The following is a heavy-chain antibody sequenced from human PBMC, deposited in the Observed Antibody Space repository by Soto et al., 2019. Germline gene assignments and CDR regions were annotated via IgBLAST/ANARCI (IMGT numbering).Heavy chain of an antibody. J-gene: IGHJ5*02. Sequence: GGSLRLSCAASGFTFSSYSMNWVRQAPGKGLEWVSYISSSSSTIYYADSVKGRFTISRDNAKNSLYLQMNSLRAEDTAVYYCAIIYSGYWFDPWGQGTLVTVSS. CDR1: GFTFSSYS. CDR2: ISSSSSTI. V-gene: IGHV3-48*01. CDR3: AIIYSGYWFDP. D-gene: IGHD5-12*01.